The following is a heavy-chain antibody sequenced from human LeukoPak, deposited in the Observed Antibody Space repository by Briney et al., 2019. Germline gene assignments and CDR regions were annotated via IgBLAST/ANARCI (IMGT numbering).Heavy chain of an antibody. CDR2: IKQDGSEK. J-gene: IGHJ4*01. Sequence: GGSLSLTCAASGFTFSSYWISCVRQAPGKGLEWVANIKQDGSEKYYVDSVRGRFTISRDNAQNSLYLQMNSLRAEDTAVYYCARSGYCSSTSCYSRGGESDYWGQGILVTVSS. CDR3: ARSGYCSSTSCYSRGGESDY. V-gene: IGHV3-7*01. D-gene: IGHD2-2*01. CDR1: GFTFSSYW.